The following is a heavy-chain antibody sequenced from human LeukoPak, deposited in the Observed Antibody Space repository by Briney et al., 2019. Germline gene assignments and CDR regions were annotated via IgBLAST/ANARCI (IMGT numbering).Heavy chain of an antibody. CDR3: ARTTTRMGGFDY. CDR1: GYSISSGYY. D-gene: IGHD1-26*01. J-gene: IGHJ4*02. CDR2: IYHSGST. Sequence: PSETLSLTCTVSGYSISSGYYWGWIRQPPGKGLEWIGSIYHSGSTYYNPSLKSRVTISVDTSKNQFSLKLSSVTAADTAVYYCARTTTRMGGFDYWGQGTLVTVSS. V-gene: IGHV4-38-2*02.